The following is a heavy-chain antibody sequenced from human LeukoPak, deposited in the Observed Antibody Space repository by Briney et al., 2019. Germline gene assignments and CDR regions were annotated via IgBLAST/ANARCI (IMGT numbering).Heavy chain of an antibody. D-gene: IGHD3-22*01. Sequence: GGSLRLSCAASGFTFSSYGMHWVRQAPGKGLEWVAFIRYDGSNKYYADSVKGRFTISRDNAKNSLYLQMNSLRAEDTAVYYCARVFHSSGYWKGVLDYWGQGTLVTVSS. J-gene: IGHJ4*02. CDR3: ARVFHSSGYWKGVLDY. CDR1: GFTFSSYG. V-gene: IGHV3-30*02. CDR2: IRYDGSNK.